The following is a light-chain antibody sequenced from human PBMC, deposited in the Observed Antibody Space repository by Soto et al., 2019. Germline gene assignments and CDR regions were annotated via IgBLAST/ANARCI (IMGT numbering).Light chain of an antibody. CDR1: SSNIGSNS. V-gene: IGLV1-44*01. CDR3: AAWDDSLNGFV. CDR2: SSN. J-gene: IGLJ1*01. Sequence: QSALTQPPSVSGTPGQRVTISCSGSSSNIGSNSVNWYQQLPGTAPKLLIQSSNKRPSGVPDRFSGSKSGISGSLAISGLQSEDEAHYYCAAWDDSLNGFVFGTGTKVTV.